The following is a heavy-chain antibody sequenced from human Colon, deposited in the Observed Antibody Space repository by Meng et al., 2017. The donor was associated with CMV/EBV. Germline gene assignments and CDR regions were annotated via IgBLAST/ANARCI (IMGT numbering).Heavy chain of an antibody. CDR1: GASVRSTSPY. Sequence: VSGASVRSTSPYSSWFRQPPGKGLEWFGYIYHNGDTNYNPSLKSRLSLSLDTSNNQFSLHLNSVTAADTAMYYCSRITIFNNFFDPWGQGTLVTVSS. J-gene: IGHJ5*02. D-gene: IGHD3-3*01. CDR3: SRITIFNNFFDP. CDR2: IYHNGDT. V-gene: IGHV4-61*01.